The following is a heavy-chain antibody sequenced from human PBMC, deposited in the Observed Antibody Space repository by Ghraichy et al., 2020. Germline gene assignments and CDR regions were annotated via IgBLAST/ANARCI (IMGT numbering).Heavy chain of an antibody. CDR3: ATSKWFGESPES. V-gene: IGHV4-34*01. Sequence: GSLRLSCAVYRGSFSDYSWSWIRQPPGKGLEWIGEINRFGGTNYNPSLKSRVIVSADTSKDHFSVNLISVTAADTAVYYCATSKWFGESPESWGQGTLVTVSA. J-gene: IGHJ5*02. CDR2: INRFGGT. CDR1: RGSFSDYS. D-gene: IGHD3-10*01.